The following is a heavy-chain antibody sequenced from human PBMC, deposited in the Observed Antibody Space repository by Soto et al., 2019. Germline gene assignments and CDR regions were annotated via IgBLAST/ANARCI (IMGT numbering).Heavy chain of an antibody. CDR2: ISYDGSNK. CDR1: GFTFSSYA. J-gene: IGHJ6*02. D-gene: IGHD3-22*01. V-gene: IGHV3-30-3*01. CDR3: AREKVDSSGYYPTYGMDV. Sequence: QVQLVESGGGVVQPGRSLRLSCAASGFTFSSYAMHWVRQAPGKGLEWVAVISYDGSNKYYADSVMGRFTISRDNSKNTPYLQMNRLRAEDTAVYYCAREKVDSSGYYPTYGMDVWGQGTTVTVSS.